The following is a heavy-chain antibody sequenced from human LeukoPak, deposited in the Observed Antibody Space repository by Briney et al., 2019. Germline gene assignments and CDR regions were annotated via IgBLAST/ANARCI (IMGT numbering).Heavy chain of an antibody. CDR3: ARHVGIAVAGPGDY. J-gene: IGHJ4*02. CDR2: IYYSGST. CDR1: GGSISSSSYY. D-gene: IGHD6-19*01. Sequence: PSETLFLTCTVSGGSISSSSYYWGWIRQPPGKGLEWIGSIYYSGSTYYNPSLKSRVTISVDTSKNQFSLKLSSVTAADTAVYYCARHVGIAVAGPGDYWGQGTLVTVSS. V-gene: IGHV4-39*01.